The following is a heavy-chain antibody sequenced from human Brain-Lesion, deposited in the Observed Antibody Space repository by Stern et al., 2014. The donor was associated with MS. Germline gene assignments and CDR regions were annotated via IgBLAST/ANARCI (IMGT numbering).Heavy chain of an antibody. Sequence: QVQLVQSGGGLVQPGGSLRLSCAASGFTYTAFWMSWVRQAPGKGPEWVAVISNDGNHKYYAGSVKDRFTISRDNSKNTLYLQMNSLRVEDTAVYYCAKHLAERPFDYWGQGTLVTVSS. V-gene: IGHV3-30*18. CDR3: AKHLAERPFDY. D-gene: IGHD1-1*01. J-gene: IGHJ4*02. CDR2: ISNDGNHK. CDR1: GFTYTAFW.